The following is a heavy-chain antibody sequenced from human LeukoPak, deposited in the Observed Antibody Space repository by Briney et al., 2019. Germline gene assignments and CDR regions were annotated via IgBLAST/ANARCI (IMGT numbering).Heavy chain of an antibody. CDR1: GGTFSSYA. D-gene: IGHD3-22*01. V-gene: IGHV1-2*02. CDR2: INPNSGGT. J-gene: IGHJ4*02. Sequence: ASVKVSCKASGGTFSSYAISWVRQAPGQGLEWMGWINPNSGGTNYAQKFQGRVTMTRDTSISTAYMELSRLRSDDTAVYYCARARRDSSGYYYVLLDYWGQGTLVTVSS. CDR3: ARARRDSSGYYYVLLDY.